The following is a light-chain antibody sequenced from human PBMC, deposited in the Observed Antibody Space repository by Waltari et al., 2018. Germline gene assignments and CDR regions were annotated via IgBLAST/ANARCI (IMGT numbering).Light chain of an antibody. V-gene: IGLV3-1*01. Sequence: SFELTQPTSVSVSPGQTASITCSGDKLGDNHVCWYQQKPGQSPVAVIYQDNRRTSGIPERFSGSNSGNTATLDIRGTHAMDEADYFCQAWDTTTGVFGGGTKLTVL. CDR1: KLGDNH. CDR3: QAWDTTTGV. CDR2: QDN. J-gene: IGLJ2*01.